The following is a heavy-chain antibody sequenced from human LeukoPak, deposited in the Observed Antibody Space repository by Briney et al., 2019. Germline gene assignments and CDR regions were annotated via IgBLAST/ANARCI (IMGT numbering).Heavy chain of an antibody. CDR3: ARDRFHDPVADYYYYYGMDV. Sequence: GGSLRLSCAASGFTFSSYAIHWVRQAPGKGLEYVSAISSNGGSTYYANSVKGRFTISRDNSKNTLYLQMGSLRAEDMAVYYCARDRFHDPVADYYYYYGMDVWGQGTTVTVSS. J-gene: IGHJ6*02. V-gene: IGHV3-64*01. CDR2: ISSNGGST. D-gene: IGHD6-19*01. CDR1: GFTFSSYA.